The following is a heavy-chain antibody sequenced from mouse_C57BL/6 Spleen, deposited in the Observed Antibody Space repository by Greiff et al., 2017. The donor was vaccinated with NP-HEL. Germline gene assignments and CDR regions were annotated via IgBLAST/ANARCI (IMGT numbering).Heavy chain of an antibody. J-gene: IGHJ3*01. CDR1: GFTFSSYA. Sequence: EVKVEESGGGLVKPGGSLKLSCAASGFTFSSYAMSWVRQTPEKRLEWVATISDGGSYTYYPDNVKGRFTISRDNAKNNLYLQMSHLKSEDTAMYYCARDREAQATGWFAYWGQGTLVTVSA. CDR3: ARDREAQATGWFAY. CDR2: ISDGGSYT. V-gene: IGHV5-4*01. D-gene: IGHD3-2*02.